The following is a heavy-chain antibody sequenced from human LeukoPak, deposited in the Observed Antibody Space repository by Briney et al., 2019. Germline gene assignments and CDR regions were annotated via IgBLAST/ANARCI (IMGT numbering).Heavy chain of an antibody. CDR1: GYTFTGYY. V-gene: IGHV1-2*06. D-gene: IGHD3-10*01. J-gene: IGHJ6*03. CDR3: ASYGSGSAFHYYYYMDV. CDR2: INPNSGGT. Sequence: ASVKVSCKASGYTFTGYYMHWVRQAPGQGLEWMGRINPNSGGTNYAQKFQGRVTMTRDTSISTAYMELSRLRSDDTAVYYCASYGSGSAFHYYYYMDVWGKGTTVTVSS.